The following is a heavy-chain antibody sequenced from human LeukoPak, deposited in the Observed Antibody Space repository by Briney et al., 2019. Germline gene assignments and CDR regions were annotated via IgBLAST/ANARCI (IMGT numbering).Heavy chain of an antibody. J-gene: IGHJ6*04. V-gene: IGHV3-23*01. CDR1: GFTFSSYA. D-gene: IGHD3-10*01. Sequence: GGSLRLSCAASGFTFSSYAMSWVRQAPGKGLEWVSAISGSGGSTYYADSVKGRFTISRDNSKNTLYLQMNSLRAEDTAVYYCVKEGGDYYGSGSYYGYYYYGMDVWGKGTTVTVSS. CDR3: VKEGGDYYGSGSYYGYYYYGMDV. CDR2: ISGSGGST.